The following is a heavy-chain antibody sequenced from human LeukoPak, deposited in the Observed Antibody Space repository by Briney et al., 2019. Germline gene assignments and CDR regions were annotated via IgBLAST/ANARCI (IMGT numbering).Heavy chain of an antibody. J-gene: IGHJ6*03. V-gene: IGHV1-69*05. CDR1: GVTFSSYA. CDR2: LRPVFGPI. CDR3: ATNPMAGYHLGDHFYFYMAV. Sequence: ASVKVSCKASGVTFSSYAISWVRQAPGQGLEWIGGLRPVFGPINSAQKFQDRVTLTKDDSTTTAYMELRSLRSEDTAVYYCATNPMAGYHLGDHFYFYMAVWGKGTAVTVS. D-gene: IGHD5-18*01.